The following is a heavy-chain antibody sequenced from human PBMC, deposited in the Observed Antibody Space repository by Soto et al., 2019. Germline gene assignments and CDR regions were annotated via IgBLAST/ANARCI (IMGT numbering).Heavy chain of an antibody. CDR2: ISSSITI. D-gene: IGHD1-26*01. CDR1: GFTFSDYY. Sequence: LRLSCAASGFTFSDYYMNWVRQAPGKGLEWVSCISSSITIYYADSVKGRFTISRDSAKNSLFLQMNSLRAEDTAIYYCVRSRETFDYWGQGTLVTVSS. V-gene: IGHV3-11*04. J-gene: IGHJ4*02. CDR3: VRSRETFDY.